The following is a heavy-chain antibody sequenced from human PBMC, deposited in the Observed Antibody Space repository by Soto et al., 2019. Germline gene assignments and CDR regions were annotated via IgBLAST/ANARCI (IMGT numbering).Heavy chain of an antibody. CDR2: VIPILGKP. CDR1: GDIFKTYS. V-gene: IGHV1-69*12. D-gene: IGHD6-13*01. J-gene: IGHJ5*01. CDR3: ARLWGIADHDS. Sequence: QVQLVQSGAEVKKTGSSVKVSCKSSGDIFKTYSVSWLRQAPGQGLEWMGGVIPILGKPMYAQKFQDRLTITADESTRTVFMELTSLISDDTAVYFCARLWGIADHDSWGQGTRVIVSS.